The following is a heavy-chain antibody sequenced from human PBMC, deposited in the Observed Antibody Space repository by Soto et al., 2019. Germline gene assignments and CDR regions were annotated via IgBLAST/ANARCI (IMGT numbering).Heavy chain of an antibody. V-gene: IGHV4-39*01. CDR2: IYYSGAT. D-gene: IGHD6-19*01. J-gene: IGHJ4*02. CDR1: GGSIASTTYY. Sequence: SETLSLTFSVSGGSIASTTYYWAWIRQPPWRGLEWLGSIYYSGATYYNPSLRSRGTISIDVSKTQFSLKVRAVTATDTAVYFCARQPDFPGIAVAGKGYFDYWVQGXLVTVYS. CDR3: ARQPDFPGIAVAGKGYFDY.